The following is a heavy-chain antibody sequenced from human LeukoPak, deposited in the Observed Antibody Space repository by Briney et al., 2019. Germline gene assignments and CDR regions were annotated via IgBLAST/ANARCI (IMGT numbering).Heavy chain of an antibody. CDR1: GDSISSGSYC. CDR3: ARVNYYDSSGTDY. V-gene: IGHV4-61*02. Sequence: SQTLSLTCTVSGDSISSGSYCRSWIRQPAGKGLEWIGRIYTSGSTNYNPSLKSRVTISVDTSTNQFSLRLSSVTAADTAVYYCARVNYYDSSGTDYWGQGTLVTVSS. CDR2: IYTSGST. D-gene: IGHD3-22*01. J-gene: IGHJ4*02.